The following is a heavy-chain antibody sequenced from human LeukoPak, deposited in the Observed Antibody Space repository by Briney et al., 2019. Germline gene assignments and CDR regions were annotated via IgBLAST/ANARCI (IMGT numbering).Heavy chain of an antibody. CDR3: AREDLYYDYVWGSYRWHYFDY. D-gene: IGHD3-16*02. Sequence: PGGSLRLSCAASGFTFSSYWMHWVRQAPGKGLEWVSSISSSSSYIYYADSVKGRFTISRDNAKNSLYLQMNSLRAEDTAVYYCAREDLYYDYVWGSYRWHYFDYWGQGTLVTVSS. V-gene: IGHV3-21*01. CDR2: ISSSSSYI. CDR1: GFTFSSYW. J-gene: IGHJ4*02.